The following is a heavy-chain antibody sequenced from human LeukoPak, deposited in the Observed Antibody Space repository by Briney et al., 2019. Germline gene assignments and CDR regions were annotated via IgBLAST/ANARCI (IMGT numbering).Heavy chain of an antibody. CDR2: ISSSSSYI. J-gene: IGHJ4*02. CDR1: GFTFSSYS. Sequence: SGGSLRLSCAASGFTFSSYSMNWVRQAPGKGLEWVSSISSSSSYIYHADSVKGRFTISRDNAKNSLYLQMNSLRAEDTAVYYCARDEVSYFDYWGQGTLLTVSS. CDR3: ARDEVSYFDY. V-gene: IGHV3-21*01.